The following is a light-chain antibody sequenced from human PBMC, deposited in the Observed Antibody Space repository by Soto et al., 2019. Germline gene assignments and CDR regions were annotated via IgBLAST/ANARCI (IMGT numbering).Light chain of an antibody. CDR3: CSYAGGSTPNYV. Sequence: QSALTQPASVSGSPGQSITISCTGTSSDVGNYNLVSWYQQHPDRAPQLMIYEVSKRPSGVSNRFSGSKSGSTASLTISGPQAEDEADYYCCSYAGGSTPNYVFGTGTKVTVL. V-gene: IGLV2-23*02. CDR2: EVS. J-gene: IGLJ1*01. CDR1: SSDVGNYNL.